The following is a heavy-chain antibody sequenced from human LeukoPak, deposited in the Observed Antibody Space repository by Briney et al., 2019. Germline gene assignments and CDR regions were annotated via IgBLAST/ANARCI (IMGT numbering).Heavy chain of an antibody. Sequence: PGRSLRLSCAASGFTFSSYAMHWVRQAPGKGLEWVAVISYDGSNKYYADSVKGRFTISRDNSKNTLYLQMNSLRAEDTAVYYCARDGRHYCSGGSCYSPYWYFDLWGRGTLVTVSS. J-gene: IGHJ2*01. CDR1: GFTFSSYA. V-gene: IGHV3-30-3*01. D-gene: IGHD2-15*01. CDR3: ARDGRHYCSGGSCYSPYWYFDL. CDR2: ISYDGSNK.